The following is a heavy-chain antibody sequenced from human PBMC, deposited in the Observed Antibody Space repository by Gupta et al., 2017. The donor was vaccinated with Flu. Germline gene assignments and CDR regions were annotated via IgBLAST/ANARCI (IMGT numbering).Heavy chain of an antibody. CDR3: ARDWGVPLYDVVD. Sequence: RQAPGKGLEWVANIKQDGSEKYYVDSVKGRFTISRDNAKNSLYLQMNSLRAEDTAVYYCARDWGVPLYDVVDWGQGTLVTVSS. CDR2: IKQDGSEK. V-gene: IGHV3-7*01. D-gene: IGHD3-16*01. J-gene: IGHJ4*02.